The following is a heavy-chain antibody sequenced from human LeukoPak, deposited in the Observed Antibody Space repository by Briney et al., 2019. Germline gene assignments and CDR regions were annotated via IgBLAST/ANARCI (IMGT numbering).Heavy chain of an antibody. CDR2: GST. Sequence: GSTNYNPSLKSRVTISVDTSKNQFSLKLSSVTAADTAVYYCARLRSADTAMVLDCWGQGTLVTVSS. J-gene: IGHJ4*02. D-gene: IGHD5-18*01. V-gene: IGHV4-59*08. CDR3: ARLRSADTAMVLDC.